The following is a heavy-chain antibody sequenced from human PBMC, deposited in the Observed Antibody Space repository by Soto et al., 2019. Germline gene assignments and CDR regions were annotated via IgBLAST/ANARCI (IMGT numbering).Heavy chain of an antibody. J-gene: IGHJ4*02. Sequence: PSETLSLTXSVSGGSISDYYWSWIRQPPGKGLEWIGYTYYGWNTNYNPSLKSRVTISVDTSKNQFSLKLISVTAADTAVYYCARDREYYDSSGLYFDYWGQGTLVTVSS. CDR1: GGSISDYY. CDR2: TYYGWNT. D-gene: IGHD3-22*01. CDR3: ARDREYYDSSGLYFDY. V-gene: IGHV4-59*01.